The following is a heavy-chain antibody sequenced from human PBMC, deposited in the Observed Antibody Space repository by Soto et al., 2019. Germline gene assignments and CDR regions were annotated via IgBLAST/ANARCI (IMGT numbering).Heavy chain of an antibody. CDR3: AHIRVTMIVGAGYFQH. CDR1: GFSLSSSGVG. Sequence: KESGPTLVKPTQTLTLTCPFSGFSLSSSGVGVGWIRQPPGKALEWVALIYWDDTKRYSPSLKSGLTITKDTSKNQVVLTMTNMDPVDTATYYCAHIRVTMIVGAGYFQHWGQGTLVTVSS. J-gene: IGHJ1*01. D-gene: IGHD3-22*01. CDR2: IYWDDTK. V-gene: IGHV2-5*02.